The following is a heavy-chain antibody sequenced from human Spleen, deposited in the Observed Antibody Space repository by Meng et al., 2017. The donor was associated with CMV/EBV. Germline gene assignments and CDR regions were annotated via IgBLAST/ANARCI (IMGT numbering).Heavy chain of an antibody. CDR1: GFTFSSYW. CDR2: IKTNSDGGTR. CDR3: TTGGAA. J-gene: IGHJ5*02. Sequence: GESLKISCAASGFTFSSYWMTWVRQAPGKGLEWVGRIKTNSDGGTRDYAAPVKGRFTISRDDSTNTLYLQMNNLRSEDTGVYYCTTGGAAWGQGTLVTVSS. V-gene: IGHV3-15*05.